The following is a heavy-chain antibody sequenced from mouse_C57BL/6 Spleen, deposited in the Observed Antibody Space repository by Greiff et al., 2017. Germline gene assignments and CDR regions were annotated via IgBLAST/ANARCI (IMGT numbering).Heavy chain of an antibody. Sequence: KQSGAELVRPGASVTLSCKASGYTFTDYEMHWVKQTPVHGLEWIGAIDPETGGTAYNQKFKGKAILTADKSSSTAYMELRSLTSEDSAVYYCTSSSTAQAYWFAYWGQGTLVTVSA. V-gene: IGHV1-15*01. CDR1: GYTFTDYE. J-gene: IGHJ3*01. CDR3: TSSSTAQAYWFAY. D-gene: IGHD3-2*02. CDR2: IDPETGGT.